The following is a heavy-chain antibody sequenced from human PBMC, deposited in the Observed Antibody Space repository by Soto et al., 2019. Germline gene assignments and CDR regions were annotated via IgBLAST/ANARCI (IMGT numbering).Heavy chain of an antibody. CDR3: ARDSDFGCYYGMDV. CDR2: SFYTGIT. CDR1: SASFSSYY. V-gene: IGHV4-59*01. D-gene: IGHD4-17*01. Sequence: SETLSLTCTVSSASFSSYYWSWIRQPPGKGLEWIGNSFYTGITNYNPSLKSRVTISLDISKRQVSLKLTSVTAADTAVYYCARDSDFGCYYGMDVWGQGTTVT. J-gene: IGHJ6*02.